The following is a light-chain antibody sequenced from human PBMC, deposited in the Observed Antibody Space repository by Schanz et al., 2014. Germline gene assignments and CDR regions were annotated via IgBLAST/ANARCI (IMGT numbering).Light chain of an antibody. CDR3: CSYSHTRTFVL. V-gene: IGLV2-14*01. CDR1: SSDLGRYNF. J-gene: IGLJ2*01. CDR2: DVS. Sequence: QSALTQPASVSGSPGQSITISCTGTSSDLGRYNFVSWYQQHPGKAPKLLIYDVSIRPSGITNRFSGSKSGNTASLTISGLQAEDEATYYCCSYSHTRTFVLFGGGTKLTVL.